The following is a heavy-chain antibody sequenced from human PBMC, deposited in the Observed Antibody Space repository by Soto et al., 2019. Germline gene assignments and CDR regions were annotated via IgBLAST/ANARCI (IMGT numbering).Heavy chain of an antibody. J-gene: IGHJ4*02. Sequence: EVQLLESGGALVQPGVSLSLSCAASGFTYNNYAMGWVRQAPGKGLEWVSAISSSGYSAYYADSVKGRFTISRDNSRNTMCLRMNKLSAEDTAVYYCAKGSVVVAAKFDSWGQGTQVTVSS. D-gene: IGHD2-21*02. CDR1: GFTYNNYA. CDR3: AKGSVVVAAKFDS. CDR2: ISSSGYSA. V-gene: IGHV3-23*01.